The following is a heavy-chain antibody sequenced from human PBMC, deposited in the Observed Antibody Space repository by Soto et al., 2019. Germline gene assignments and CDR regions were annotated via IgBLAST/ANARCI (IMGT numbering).Heavy chain of an antibody. D-gene: IGHD6-19*01. CDR3: VKDGSSGWPYYYGMDV. CDR2: ISYDGSKK. Sequence: GGSLRLSCAASGFTFSGYGMHWVRQAPGKGLEWVAVISYDGSKKYYADSVKGRLFISRDNSKNTLYLEMSSLRAEDTAVYYCVKDGSSGWPYYYGMDVWGQGTTVTVSS. V-gene: IGHV3-30*18. CDR1: GFTFSGYG. J-gene: IGHJ6*02.